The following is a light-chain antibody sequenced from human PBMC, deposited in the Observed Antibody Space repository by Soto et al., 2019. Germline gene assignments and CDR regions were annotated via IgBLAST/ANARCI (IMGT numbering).Light chain of an antibody. CDR3: GAWDDSLNGLVV. Sequence: QSVLTQPPSASGTPGQRVTISCSGSSSNIGSNTVNWYQQLPGTAPKLLIYSNNQRPSGVPDRFSGSKSGTSASLAISGLQSEDEADYCCGAWDDSLNGLVVFGGGTKLTVL. CDR1: SSNIGSNT. J-gene: IGLJ2*01. CDR2: SNN. V-gene: IGLV1-44*01.